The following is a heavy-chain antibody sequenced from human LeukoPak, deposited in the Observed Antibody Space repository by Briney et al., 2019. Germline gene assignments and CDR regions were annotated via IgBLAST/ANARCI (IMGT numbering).Heavy chain of an antibody. CDR3: ARDTERNAFDI. CDR2: IIPILGIA. D-gene: IGHD4-17*01. J-gene: IGHJ3*02. CDR1: GGTFSSYD. Sequence: SVKVSCKASGGTFSSYDISWVRQAPGQGLEWMGRIIPILGIANYAQKFQGRVTITADKSTSTAYMELSSLRSEDTAVYYCARDTERNAFDIWGQGTMVTVSS. V-gene: IGHV1-69*04.